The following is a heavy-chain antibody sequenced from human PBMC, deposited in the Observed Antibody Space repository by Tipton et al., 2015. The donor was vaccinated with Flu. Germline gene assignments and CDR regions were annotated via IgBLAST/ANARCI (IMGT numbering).Heavy chain of an antibody. D-gene: IGHD2-2*01. CDR3: ARDHGSCSSTSCLSYYYYYYMDV. CDR2: IYYSGRT. V-gene: IGHV4-61*01. Sequence: TLSLTCTVSGGSVSSGSYYWSWIRQPPGKGLEWIGYIYYSGRTNYNPSLKSRVTISVDTSKNQFSLKLSSVTAADTAVYYCARDHGSCSSTSCLSYYYYYYMDVWGKGTTVTVSS. CDR1: GGSVSSGSYY. J-gene: IGHJ6*03.